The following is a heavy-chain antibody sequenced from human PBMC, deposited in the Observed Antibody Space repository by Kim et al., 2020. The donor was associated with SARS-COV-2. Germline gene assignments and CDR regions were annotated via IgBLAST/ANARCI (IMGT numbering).Heavy chain of an antibody. D-gene: IGHD3-3*01. V-gene: IGHV4-59*01. CDR1: GGSISSNY. CDR2: IHYSGST. Sequence: SETLSLTCTVSGGSISSNYWSWIRQPPGKGLEWIGYIHYSGSTSYNPSLKSRVAISVDTSKNQFSLKLTSVTAADTAVYYCARTYDFRSGYSYYFDYWGQGTLVTVSS. J-gene: IGHJ4*02. CDR3: ARTYDFRSGYSYYFDY.